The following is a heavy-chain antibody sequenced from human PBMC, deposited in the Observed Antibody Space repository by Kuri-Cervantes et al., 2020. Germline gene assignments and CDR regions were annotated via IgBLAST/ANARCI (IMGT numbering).Heavy chain of an antibody. CDR1: GGSISSYY. D-gene: IGHD6-19*01. CDR2: IYTSGST. J-gene: IGHJ4*02. V-gene: IGHV4-4*07. Sequence: GSLRLSCTVSGGSISSYYWSWIRQPAGKGLEWIGRIYTSGSTNYNPSLKSRVTISVDKSKNQFSLKLSSVTAADTAVYYCARGSVAGTGHFDYWGQGTLVTVSS. CDR3: ARGSVAGTGHFDY.